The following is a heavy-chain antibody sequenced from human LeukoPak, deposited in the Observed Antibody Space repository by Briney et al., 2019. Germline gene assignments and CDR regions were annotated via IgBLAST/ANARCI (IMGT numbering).Heavy chain of an antibody. D-gene: IGHD6-25*01. CDR3: AKGKDSSGGFDY. CDR2: ISGSGGST. Sequence: GGSLRLSCAASGFTFSSYAMNWVRQAPGKGLEWVSAISGSGGSTYYADSVKGRFTISRDNSKNTLYLQMNSLRAEDTAVYYCAKGKDSSGGFDYWGQGTLVTVSS. V-gene: IGHV3-23*01. CDR1: GFTFSSYA. J-gene: IGHJ4*02.